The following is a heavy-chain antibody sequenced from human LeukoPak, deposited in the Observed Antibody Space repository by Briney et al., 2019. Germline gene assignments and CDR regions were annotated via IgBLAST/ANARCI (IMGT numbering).Heavy chain of an antibody. D-gene: IGHD3-3*01. CDR3: ARHDFDLPMIYSFFVH. V-gene: IGHV1-46*01. CDR2: MHPTGDST. CDR1: VYTFTKYY. J-gene: IGHJ5*02. Sequence: ASVKVTCKASVYTFTKYYMNWVRQATGQGLDWIGIMHPTGDSTNYAQKFQGRVTLTRDTSTGTFYMELSSLTSEDTAVYYCARHDFDLPMIYSFFVHWGQGTLVTVSS.